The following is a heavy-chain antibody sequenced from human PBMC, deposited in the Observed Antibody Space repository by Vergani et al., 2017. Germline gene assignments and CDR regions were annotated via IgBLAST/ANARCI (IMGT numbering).Heavy chain of an antibody. Sequence: EVQLVQSGAEVKTPGESLKISCKGSGYSFTSYWIGWVRQMPGKGLEWMGIIYPGDSDTRYSPSFQGQVTISADKSISTAYLQWSSLKASDTAMYYCARHEIAAAPLGDDAFDIWGQGTMVTVSS. CDR1: GYSFTSYW. CDR2: IYPGDSDT. V-gene: IGHV5-51*01. D-gene: IGHD6-13*01. J-gene: IGHJ3*02. CDR3: ARHEIAAAPLGDDAFDI.